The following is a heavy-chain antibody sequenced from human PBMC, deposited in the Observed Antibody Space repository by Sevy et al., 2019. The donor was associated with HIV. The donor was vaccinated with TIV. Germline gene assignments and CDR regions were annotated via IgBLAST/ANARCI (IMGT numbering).Heavy chain of an antibody. CDR1: GFTFANSA. CDR3: AKGRSGGWYEDAFDI. CDR2: ISGSGATT. Sequence: GGSLRLSCAASGFTFANSAMSWVRQAPGKGLEWVSAISGSGATTSYTASVKGRFTIARDNSKNTLYLQMNSRRAEDTAVYYCAKGRSGGWYEDAFDIWGPGTKVTVSS. J-gene: IGHJ3*02. D-gene: IGHD6-19*01. V-gene: IGHV3-23*01.